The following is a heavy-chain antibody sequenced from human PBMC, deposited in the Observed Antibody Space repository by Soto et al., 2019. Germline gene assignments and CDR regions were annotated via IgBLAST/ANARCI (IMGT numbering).Heavy chain of an antibody. CDR3: AKRGYCSSTSCYYMDV. Sequence: GGSLRLSCAASGFTFSSYAMSWVRQAPGKGLEWVSAISGSGGSTYYADSVKGRFTISRDNSKNTLYLQMNSLRAEDTAIYYCAKRGYCSSTSCYYMDVWGKGTTVTVSS. J-gene: IGHJ6*03. CDR2: ISGSGGST. CDR1: GFTFSSYA. D-gene: IGHD2-2*01. V-gene: IGHV3-23*01.